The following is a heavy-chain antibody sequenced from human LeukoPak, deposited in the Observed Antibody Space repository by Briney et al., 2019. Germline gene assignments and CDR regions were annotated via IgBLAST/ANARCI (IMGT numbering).Heavy chain of an antibody. V-gene: IGHV1-18*01. CDR2: ISAYNGNT. CDR1: GYTFTSYG. D-gene: IGHD3-10*01. Sequence: GASVKVSCKASGYTFTSYGISWVRQAPGQGLEWMGWISAYNGNTNYAQKLQGRVTVTTDTSTSTAYMELRSLRSDDTAVYYCARMVRSRSNGSGSCDYWGQGTLVTVSS. J-gene: IGHJ4*02. CDR3: ARMVRSRSNGSGSCDY.